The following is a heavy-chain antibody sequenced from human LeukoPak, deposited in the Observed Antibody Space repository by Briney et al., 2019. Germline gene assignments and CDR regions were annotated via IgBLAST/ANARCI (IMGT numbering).Heavy chain of an antibody. V-gene: IGHV1-46*01. CDR3: ARPGRYCSGGSCYSFDY. Sequence: ASVKVSCKASGYTFTSYYMHWVRQAPRQGLEWMGIINPSGGSTSYAQKFQGRVTMTRDTSTSTVYMELSSLRSEDTAVYYCARPGRYCSGGSCYSFDYWGQGTLVTVSS. J-gene: IGHJ4*02. D-gene: IGHD2-15*01. CDR2: INPSGGST. CDR1: GYTFTSYY.